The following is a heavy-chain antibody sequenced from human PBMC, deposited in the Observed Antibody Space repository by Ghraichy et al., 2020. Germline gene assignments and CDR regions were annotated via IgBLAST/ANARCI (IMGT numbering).Heavy chain of an antibody. CDR1: RFTFSRNA. Sequence: GGSLRLSCAASRFTFSRNAMHWVRQAPGKGLEWVSAISPDGSIQYYPDSVRGRFSISRDNSKDTVYLQMNSLRAEDTAVYYCARDQGFSNGFDYWGQGTLVTVSS. CDR3: ARDQGFSNGFDY. CDR2: ISPDGSIQ. V-gene: IGHV3-30-3*01. D-gene: IGHD2-8*01. J-gene: IGHJ4*02.